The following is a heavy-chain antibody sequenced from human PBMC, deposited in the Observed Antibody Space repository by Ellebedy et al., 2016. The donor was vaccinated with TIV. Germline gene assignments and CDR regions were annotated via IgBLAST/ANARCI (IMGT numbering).Heavy chain of an antibody. D-gene: IGHD5/OR15-5a*01. CDR2: IHHSGSN. Sequence: MPSETLSLTCAVSTGSFNGYYWNWFRQPPGKGLEWIGEIHHSGSNNYNPSLKSRVTLSIDTSKKQFSLNVTSVTAADTAVYYCANRGKIAVSRYWGQGVLVTVSS. J-gene: IGHJ4*02. CDR1: TGSFNGYY. CDR3: ANRGKIAVSRY. V-gene: IGHV4-34*01.